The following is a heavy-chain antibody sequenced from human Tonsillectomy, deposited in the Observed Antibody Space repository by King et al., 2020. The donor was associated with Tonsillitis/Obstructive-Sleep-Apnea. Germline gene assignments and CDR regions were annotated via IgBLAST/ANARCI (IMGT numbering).Heavy chain of an antibody. D-gene: IGHD2-15*01. Sequence: VQLQQWGAGLLKFSETLSLTCAVYGGSFSGYYWSWIRQPPGKGLEWIGEINHSGSTNYNPSLKSRVTISEDTSKNQFSLKMSSVTAADTAVYYCARRLGYCSGCSCYRWFDPWGQGTLVTVSS. J-gene: IGHJ5*02. CDR1: GGSFSGYY. V-gene: IGHV4-34*01. CDR2: INHSGST. CDR3: ARRLGYCSGCSCYRWFDP.